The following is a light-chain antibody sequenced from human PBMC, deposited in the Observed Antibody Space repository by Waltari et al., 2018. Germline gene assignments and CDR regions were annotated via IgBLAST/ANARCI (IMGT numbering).Light chain of an antibody. Sequence: QSALTQLPSASGSPGQSVTLSCSGTSTELTPYNYVSWYQHHPGRAPNLLIYEVSKRPSGVPDRFSGSKSGNTASLTVSGLQTEDEAVYYCSSYAGRDNLLFGGGTKLTVL. V-gene: IGLV2-8*01. CDR3: SSYAGRDNLL. J-gene: IGLJ2*01. CDR1: STELTPYNY. CDR2: EVS.